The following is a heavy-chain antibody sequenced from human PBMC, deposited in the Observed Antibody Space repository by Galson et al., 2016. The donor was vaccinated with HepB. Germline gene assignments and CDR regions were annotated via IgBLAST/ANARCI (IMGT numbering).Heavy chain of an antibody. D-gene: IGHD1-7*01. CDR1: GYTFTTYG. Sequence: SVKVSCKASGYTFTTYGINWVRQAPGQGLEWMGWISAYNGNTNYAQKFQGRVTMTTDTSTSTAYMELRSLRSDDTAVYYCARIRSLPPSANYFDPWGQGTLVTVSS. J-gene: IGHJ5*02. V-gene: IGHV1-18*04. CDR3: ARIRSLPPSANYFDP. CDR2: ISAYNGNT.